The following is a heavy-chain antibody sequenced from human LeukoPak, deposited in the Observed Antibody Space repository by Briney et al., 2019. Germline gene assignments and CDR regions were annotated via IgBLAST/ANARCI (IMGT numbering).Heavy chain of an antibody. CDR2: ISGSGGST. Sequence: GGSLRLSCAASGFNFSSYAMSWVRRAPGKGLECVSAISGSGGSTYYADSVKGRFTISRDGSKDTLSLQMNSLRADDTAVYYCAKDQRKYSSGWSPPGGRYFDLWGRGALVTVSS. V-gene: IGHV3-23*01. J-gene: IGHJ2*01. D-gene: IGHD6-19*01. CDR3: AKDQRKYSSGWSPPGGRYFDL. CDR1: GFNFSSYA.